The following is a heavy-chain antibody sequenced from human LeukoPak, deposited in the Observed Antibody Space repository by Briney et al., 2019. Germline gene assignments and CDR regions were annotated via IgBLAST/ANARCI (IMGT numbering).Heavy chain of an antibody. CDR1: GFTFDDYA. CDR3: AKDMPPHYYYGSGSRPPRYYYYGMDV. Sequence: GGSLRLSCAASGFTFDDYAMHWVRQAPGKGLDWVSLISGDGGSTYYADSVKGRFTISRDNSKNSLYLQMNSLRTEDTALYYCAKDMPPHYYYGSGSRPPRYYYYGMDVWGQGTTVTVSS. CDR2: ISGDGGST. V-gene: IGHV3-43*02. J-gene: IGHJ6*02. D-gene: IGHD3-10*01.